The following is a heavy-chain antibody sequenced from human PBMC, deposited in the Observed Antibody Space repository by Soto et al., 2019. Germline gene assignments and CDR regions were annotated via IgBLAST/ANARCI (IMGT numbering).Heavy chain of an antibody. D-gene: IGHD6-13*01. V-gene: IGHV4-39*01. CDR2: IYYSGST. Sequence: QLQMQESGPGPVKPSETLSLTCTVSGGSISSSTYYWGWIRQPPGKGLEWIGSIYYSGSTYYNPSLKSRVTISINTSQNQFSLKLTSVTAADTAVYYCARHYISSWSFYYYMDVWGKGTTVTVSS. CDR1: GGSISSSTYY. J-gene: IGHJ6*03. CDR3: ARHYISSWSFYYYMDV.